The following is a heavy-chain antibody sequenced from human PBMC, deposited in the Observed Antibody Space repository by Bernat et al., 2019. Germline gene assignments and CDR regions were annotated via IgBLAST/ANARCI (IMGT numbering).Heavy chain of an antibody. V-gene: IGHV4-59*01. D-gene: IGHD3-3*01. J-gene: IGHJ5*02. CDR3: ARGVYDFWSGYLRGWFDP. CDR1: GGSISSYY. CDR2: IYYSGST. Sequence: QVQLQESGPGLVKPSETLSLTCTVSGGSISSYYWSWIRQPPGKGLEWIGYIYYSGSTNYNPSLKSRVTISVDTSKNQFSLKLSSVTAADTAVYYCARGVYDFWSGYLRGWFDPWGQGTLVTVSS.